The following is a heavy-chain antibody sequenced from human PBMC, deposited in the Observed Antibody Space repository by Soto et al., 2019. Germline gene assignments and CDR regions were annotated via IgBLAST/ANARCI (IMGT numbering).Heavy chain of an antibody. CDR1: GFTFSSYR. CDR3: VRCWGTGDGSNLGYNWLDP. Sequence: PGGSLRLSCAASGFTFSSYRMHWVRQAPGKGLEWVAVISYDETSKYYADSVKGRFTISRDNCKNTLYLQMNSLRAEDTAVYYCVRCWGTGDGSNLGYNWLDPWGQGTLVTVSS. V-gene: IGHV3-30-3*01. CDR2: ISYDETSK. D-gene: IGHD1-1*01. J-gene: IGHJ5*02.